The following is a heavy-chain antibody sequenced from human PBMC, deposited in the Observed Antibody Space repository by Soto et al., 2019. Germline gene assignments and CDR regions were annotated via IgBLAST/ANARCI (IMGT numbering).Heavy chain of an antibody. CDR3: TRALARIWLASDH. CDR2: LESTESGGAT. CDR1: GIILSDTW. Sequence: PGGSLRLSCAASGIILSDTWMNWVRQAPGKGLEWVGRLESTESGGATDFASTVKGRFTVSRDNSNSTLFLQMNSLRAEDTAVYYCTRALARIWLASDHWGQGARVTVSS. D-gene: IGHD6-19*01. J-gene: IGHJ4*02. V-gene: IGHV3-15*04.